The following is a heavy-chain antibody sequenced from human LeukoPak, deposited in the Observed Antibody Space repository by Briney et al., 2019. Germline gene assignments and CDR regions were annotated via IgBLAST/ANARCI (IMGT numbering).Heavy chain of an antibody. D-gene: IGHD3-3*01. J-gene: IGHJ4*02. V-gene: IGHV3-49*04. CDR2: IRSKAYGGTA. CDR1: GFRFGDYA. Sequence: PGGSLRLSCTASGFRFGDYAMTWVRQAPGQGLEWIGFIRSKAYGGTADYAASVKGRFSISRDDSKSIAYLQMNSLKIEGTAMYYCTRTIFGVVIDYWGQGTLVTVSS. CDR3: TRTIFGVVIDY.